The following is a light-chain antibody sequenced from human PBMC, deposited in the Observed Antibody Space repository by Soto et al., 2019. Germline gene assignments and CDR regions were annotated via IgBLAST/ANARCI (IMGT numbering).Light chain of an antibody. V-gene: IGLV1-40*01. J-gene: IGLJ1*01. CDR3: QSYDSSLSGPYV. Sequence: QSVLTQPPSVSGAPGQRVTISCTRSSSNIGAGYDVHWYQQLPGTAPKLLIYCNSNRPSGVPDRFSGSKSGTSASLAITGLQAEDEADYYCQSYDSSLSGPYVFGTGTKVTVL. CDR1: SSNIGAGYD. CDR2: CNS.